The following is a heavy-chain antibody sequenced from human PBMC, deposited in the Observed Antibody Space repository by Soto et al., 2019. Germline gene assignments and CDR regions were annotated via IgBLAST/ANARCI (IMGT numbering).Heavy chain of an antibody. D-gene: IGHD3-22*01. CDR2: IIPIFGTA. CDR3: ARGGYYDSSGYYFQRRPFDY. V-gene: IGHV1-69*13. J-gene: IGHJ4*02. Sequence: GASVKVSCKASGGTFSSYAISWVRQAPGQGLEWMGGIIPIFGTANYAQKFQGRVTITADESTSTAYMELSSLRSEDTAVYYCARGGYYDSSGYYFQRRPFDYWGQGTLVTV. CDR1: GGTFSSYA.